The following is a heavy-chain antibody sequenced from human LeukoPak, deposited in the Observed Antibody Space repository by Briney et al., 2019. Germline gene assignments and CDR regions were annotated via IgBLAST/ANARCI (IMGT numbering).Heavy chain of an antibody. V-gene: IGHV1-8*01. CDR2: MNPNSGNT. CDR1: GYTFTSYD. CDR3: ATKDGVPDTYAGYFFGMDV. Sequence: ASVKVSCKASGYTFTSYDINWVRQATGQGLEWMGWMNPNSGNTGYAQKFQGRVTMTRNTSIGTAYMELSSLRSEDTAVYYCATKDGVPDTYAGYFFGMDVWGQGTTVTVSS. J-gene: IGHJ6*02. D-gene: IGHD2-15*01.